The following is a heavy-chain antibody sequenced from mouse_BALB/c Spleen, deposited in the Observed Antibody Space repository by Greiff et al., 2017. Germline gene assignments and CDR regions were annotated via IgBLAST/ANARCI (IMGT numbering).Heavy chain of an antibody. CDR2: IDPSDSET. CDR3: ARGEVLFAY. V-gene: IGHV1S127*01. CDR1: GYSFTSYW. D-gene: IGHD2-14*01. J-gene: IGHJ3*01. Sequence: VQLQQSGPQLVRPGASVKISCKASGYSFTSYWMHWVKQRPGQGLEWIGMIDPSDSETRLNQKFKDKATLTVDKSSSTAYMQLSSPTSDDSAVYYCARGEVLFAYWGQGTLVTVSA.